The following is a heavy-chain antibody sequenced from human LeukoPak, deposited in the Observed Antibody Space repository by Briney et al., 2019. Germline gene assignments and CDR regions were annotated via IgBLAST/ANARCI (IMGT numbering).Heavy chain of an antibody. CDR3: ARMGTQLVFDY. J-gene: IGHJ4*02. CDR1: GDSINNNNYY. V-gene: IGHV4-39*07. Sequence: PSETLSLTCTVSGDSINNNNYYWGWIRQPPGKGLEWIGSIYYSGSTYYNPSLKSRVTISVDTSKNQFSLKLSSVTAADTAVYYCARMGTQLVFDYWGQGTLVTVSS. CDR2: IYYSGST. D-gene: IGHD6-13*01.